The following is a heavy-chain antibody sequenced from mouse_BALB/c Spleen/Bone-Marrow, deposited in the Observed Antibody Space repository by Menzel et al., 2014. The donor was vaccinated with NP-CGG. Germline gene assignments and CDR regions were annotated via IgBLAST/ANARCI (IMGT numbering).Heavy chain of an antibody. D-gene: IGHD1-1*01. Sequence: VQLQQSGAELVRPGTSVKVSCKASGYAFTNYLIEWVKQRPGQGLEWIGVIYPGSGGTNYNEKFRDKATLTADKSSSTAYMQLSSLTSDDSAVYFCARGTTVYYFGYWGQGTTLTVSS. CDR1: GYAFTNYL. CDR3: ARGTTVYYFGY. J-gene: IGHJ2*01. CDR2: IYPGSGGT. V-gene: IGHV1-54*01.